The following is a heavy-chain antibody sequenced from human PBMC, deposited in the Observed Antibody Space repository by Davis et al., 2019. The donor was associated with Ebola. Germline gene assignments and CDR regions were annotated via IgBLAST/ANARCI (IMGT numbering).Heavy chain of an antibody. D-gene: IGHD6-6*01. CDR1: GFTFSTYG. V-gene: IGHV3-23*01. CDR2: INDSVGST. Sequence: GESLKISCVASGFTFSTYGMNCVRHPPGKGLEWVSGINDSVGSTHYADSVKGRFTISRDNSKNTLYLQMNSLRAEDTAVYYCAKGGGTSSSDFRRTWGQGSLVTVTS. CDR3: AKGGGTSSSDFRRT. J-gene: IGHJ5*02.